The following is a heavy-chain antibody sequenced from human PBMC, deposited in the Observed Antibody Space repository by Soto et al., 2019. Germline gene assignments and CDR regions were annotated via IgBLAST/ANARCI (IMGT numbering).Heavy chain of an antibody. D-gene: IGHD3-3*01. Sequence: SVKVSCKASGGTFSSYAISWVRQAPGQGLEWMGGIIPIFGTANYAQKFQGRVTITADESTSTAYMELSSLRSEDTAVYYCARSTWPRFYYYGMDVWGQGTTVTVSS. J-gene: IGHJ6*02. CDR3: ARSTWPRFYYYGMDV. V-gene: IGHV1-69*13. CDR2: IIPIFGTA. CDR1: GGTFSSYA.